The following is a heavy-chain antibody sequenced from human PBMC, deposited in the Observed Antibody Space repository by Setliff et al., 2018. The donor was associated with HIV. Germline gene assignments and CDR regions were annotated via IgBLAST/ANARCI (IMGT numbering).Heavy chain of an antibody. Sequence: SETLSLTCTVSGGSISSYYWSWTRQPPGKGLEWIGYIYTSGSVNYNPSLNSRVTISVDTSKNQFSLKVNSVTAADTAVYYCARSPRIGVAGEFEYWGQGTQVTVSS. CDR1: GGSISSYY. D-gene: IGHD6-19*01. CDR2: IYTSGSV. J-gene: IGHJ4*02. V-gene: IGHV4-4*09. CDR3: ARSPRIGVAGEFEY.